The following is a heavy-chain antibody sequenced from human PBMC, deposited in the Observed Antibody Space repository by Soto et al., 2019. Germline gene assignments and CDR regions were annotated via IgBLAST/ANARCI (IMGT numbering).Heavy chain of an antibody. CDR1: GFPFTTYG. D-gene: IGHD3-10*01. CDR3: VGGKYYIDY. J-gene: IGHJ4*02. CDR2: ISYDRSNK. Sequence: QVQLVESGGGVVQPGRSLRLSCAASGFPFTTYGMHWIREGPGKGLERVAIISYDRSNKYYADSVKGRFTISRDNSKNTLYLQMNSLRPEDTALYYCVGGKYYIDYRGQGTLVTVSS. V-gene: IGHV3-30*03.